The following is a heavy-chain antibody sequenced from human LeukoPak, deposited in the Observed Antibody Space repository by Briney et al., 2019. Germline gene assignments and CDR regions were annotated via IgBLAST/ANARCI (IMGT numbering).Heavy chain of an antibody. CDR2: INHSGNA. V-gene: IGHV4-34*01. D-gene: IGHD6-19*01. Sequence: PSETLSLTCAVFSGSFSGFYWNWIRQPPGKGLEWIGEINHSGNANYNPSLKSRVTISVDTSKNQFSLKLSSVTAADTAVYYCARPKAGYSSTDAFDIWGQGTMVTVSS. J-gene: IGHJ3*02. CDR3: ARPKAGYSSTDAFDI. CDR1: SGSFSGFY.